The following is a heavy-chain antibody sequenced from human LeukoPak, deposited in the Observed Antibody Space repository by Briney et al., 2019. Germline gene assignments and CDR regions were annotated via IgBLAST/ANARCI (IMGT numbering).Heavy chain of an antibody. Sequence: PSETLSLTCAVYGGSFSGFYWSWIRQPPGKGLEWVGEINPSGSTKYNPSLKSRVTMSVDTPKNHFSLKLSSVTAADTAVYYCARDRGYDSSGYYSAAGSDWGQGTLVTVSS. D-gene: IGHD3-22*01. CDR3: ARDRGYDSSGYYSAAGSD. V-gene: IGHV4-34*01. CDR1: GGSFSGFY. CDR2: INPSGST. J-gene: IGHJ4*02.